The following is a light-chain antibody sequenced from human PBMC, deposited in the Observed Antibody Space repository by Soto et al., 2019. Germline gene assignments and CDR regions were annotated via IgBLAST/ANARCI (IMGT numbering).Light chain of an antibody. V-gene: IGLV2-8*01. J-gene: IGLJ2*01. Sequence: QSALTQPPSASGSPGQSVTISCTGTSSDVGGYNFVSWYQQHPGKAPKLMVYDVTERPSGVPDRFSGSKSGNTASLTVSGLQCEDEADYSCTSYAGSNIPVLFGGGTQLTVL. CDR2: DVT. CDR1: SSDVGGYNF. CDR3: TSYAGSNIPVL.